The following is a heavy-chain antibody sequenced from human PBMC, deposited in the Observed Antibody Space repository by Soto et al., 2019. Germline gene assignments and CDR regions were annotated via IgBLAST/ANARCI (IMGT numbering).Heavy chain of an antibody. Sequence: SETLFLTCAVYGGSFSGYYWSWIRQPPGKGLEWIGEINHSGSTNYNPSLKSRVTISVDTSKNQFSLKLSSVTAADTAVYYCARAYYDSSGYTTNLGRGLRFDPWGQGTLVTVSS. CDR1: GGSFSGYY. D-gene: IGHD3-22*01. CDR2: INHSGST. J-gene: IGHJ5*02. CDR3: ARAYYDSSGYTTNLGRGLRFDP. V-gene: IGHV4-34*01.